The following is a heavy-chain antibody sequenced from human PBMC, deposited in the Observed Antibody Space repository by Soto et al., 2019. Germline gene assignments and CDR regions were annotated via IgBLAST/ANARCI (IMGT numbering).Heavy chain of an antibody. D-gene: IGHD6-6*01. J-gene: IGHJ4*02. CDR1: GGTFSSYA. V-gene: IGHV1-69*01. CDR2: IIPIFGTA. CDR3: ARLPIAARPRLGGYDLPPN. Sequence: QVQLVQSGAEVKKPGSSVKVSCKASGGTFSSYAISWVRQAPGQGLEWMGGIIPIFGTANYAQKFQGRVTITPDESTSTAYMELSSLRSEDTAVYYCARLPIAARPRLGGYDLPPNWGQGTLVTVSS.